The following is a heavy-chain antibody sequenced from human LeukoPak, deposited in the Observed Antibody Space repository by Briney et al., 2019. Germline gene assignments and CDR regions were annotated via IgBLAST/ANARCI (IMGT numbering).Heavy chain of an antibody. CDR1: GYHFTGYH. D-gene: IGHD5/OR15-5a*01. CDR2: ISTDSGDA. J-gene: IGHJ5*02. CDR3: AGLGSTVKGRIDP. Sequence: ASVKVSCKASGYHFTGYHVHWVRQAPGQGLEWMGRISTDSGDADIAQKFQGRVTMTRDTSISTAYMELSRLTSDDSAVYYCAGLGSTVKGRIDPWGQGPSVTVSS. V-gene: IGHV1-2*02.